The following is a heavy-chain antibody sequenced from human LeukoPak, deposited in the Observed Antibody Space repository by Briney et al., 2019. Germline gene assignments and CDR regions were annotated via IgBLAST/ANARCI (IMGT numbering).Heavy chain of an antibody. V-gene: IGHV4-30-4*02. J-gene: IGHJ5*02. CDR1: GGSIGSGDYY. CDR3: ARGFHYDFWSGYFGRVWFDP. Sequence: PSETLSLTCTVSGGSIGSGDYYWSWIRQPPGKGLEWIGYIYYSGSTYYNPSLKSRVTISVDTSKNQFSLKLSSVTAADTAVYYCARGFHYDFWSGYFGRVWFDPWGQGTLVTVSS. CDR2: IYYSGST. D-gene: IGHD3-3*01.